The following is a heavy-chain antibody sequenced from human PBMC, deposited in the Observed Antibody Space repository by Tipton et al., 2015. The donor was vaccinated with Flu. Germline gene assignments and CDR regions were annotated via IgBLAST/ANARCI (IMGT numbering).Heavy chain of an antibody. CDR1: GGSISSSSHH. Sequence: TLSLTCTVSGGSISSSSHHWGWIRQPPGKGLEWIGYIYYSGSTNYNPSLKSRVTMSVDTSKNQFSLKLNSVAAADTAVYYCARGGYNLVYWGQGTLVTVSS. J-gene: IGHJ4*02. CDR2: IYYSGST. D-gene: IGHD5-24*01. V-gene: IGHV4-61*05. CDR3: ARGGYNLVY.